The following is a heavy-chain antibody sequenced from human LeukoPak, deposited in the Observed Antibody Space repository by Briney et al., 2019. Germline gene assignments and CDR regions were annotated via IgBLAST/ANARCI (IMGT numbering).Heavy chain of an antibody. D-gene: IGHD2-2*02. Sequence: PSETLSLTCTVSGYSISSGYYWGWIRQPPGKGLEWIGSIYHSGSTYYNPSLKSRVIISVDTSKNQFSLKLSSVTAADTAVYYCARDGPDIVVVPAAILPLDYWGQGTLVTVSS. V-gene: IGHV4-38-2*02. CDR3: ARDGPDIVVVPAAILPLDY. CDR2: IYHSGST. J-gene: IGHJ4*02. CDR1: GYSISSGYY.